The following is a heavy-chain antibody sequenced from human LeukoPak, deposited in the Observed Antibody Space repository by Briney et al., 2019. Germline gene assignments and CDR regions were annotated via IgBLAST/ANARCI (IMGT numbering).Heavy chain of an antibody. CDR3: AKGIAAARMYYFDY. CDR2: ISGSGGST. CDR1: GFTFSSYA. D-gene: IGHD6-13*01. Sequence: GGSLRLSCAASGFTFSSYAMSWVRQAPGEGLEWVSAISGSGGSTYYADSVKGRFTISRDNSKNTLYLQMNSLRAEDTAVYYCAKGIAAARMYYFDYWGQGTLVTVSS. V-gene: IGHV3-23*01. J-gene: IGHJ4*02.